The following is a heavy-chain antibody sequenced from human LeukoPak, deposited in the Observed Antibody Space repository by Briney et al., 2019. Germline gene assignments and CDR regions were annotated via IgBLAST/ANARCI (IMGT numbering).Heavy chain of an antibody. CDR3: ARASGYSGYDPFDY. V-gene: IGHV3-53*01. D-gene: IGHD5-12*01. CDR2: IYSGGDT. CDR1: GFTVSSNY. Sequence: GGSLRLSCAASGFTVSSNYMSWVRQAPGKGLEWVSAIYSGGDTYYADSVKGRFTISRDNSKNTLYLQMNTLRAEDTAVYYCARASGYSGYDPFDYWGQGTQVTVSS. J-gene: IGHJ4*02.